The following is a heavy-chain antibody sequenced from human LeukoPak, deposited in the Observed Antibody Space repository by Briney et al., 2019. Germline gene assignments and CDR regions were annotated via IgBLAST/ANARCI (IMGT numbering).Heavy chain of an antibody. J-gene: IGHJ5*02. V-gene: IGHV4-31*03. Sequence: PSQTLSLTCTVSGGSISSGGYYWSWIRQHPGKGLEWIGYIYYSGSTFYNPSLKSRVTISVDTSKNQFSLRLSSVTAADTAVYYCARAPLYGGHADWFDPWGQGTLVTVSS. D-gene: IGHD4-17*01. CDR1: GGSISSGGYY. CDR3: ARAPLYGGHADWFDP. CDR2: IYYSGST.